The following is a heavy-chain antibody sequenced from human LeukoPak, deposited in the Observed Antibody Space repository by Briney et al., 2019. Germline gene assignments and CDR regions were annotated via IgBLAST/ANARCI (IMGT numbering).Heavy chain of an antibody. Sequence: SETLSLTCTVSGGSISSSSYYWGWIRQPPGKGLEWIGSIYYSGSTYYNPSLKSRVTISVDTSKNQFSLKLSSVTAADTAVYYCARHRGSSMEPRPNDAFDIWGQGTMVTVSS. CDR1: GGSISSSSYY. V-gene: IGHV4-39*01. J-gene: IGHJ3*02. D-gene: IGHD3-10*01. CDR2: IYYSGST. CDR3: ARHRGSSMEPRPNDAFDI.